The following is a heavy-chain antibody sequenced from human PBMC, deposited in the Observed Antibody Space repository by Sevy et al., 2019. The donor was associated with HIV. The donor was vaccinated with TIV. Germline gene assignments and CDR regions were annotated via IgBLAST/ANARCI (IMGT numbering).Heavy chain of an antibody. Sequence: GGSLRLSCAASGFTFSSYGMQWVRQAPGKGLEWVAVISYDGSNKYYADSVKGRFTISRDNSKNTLYLQMNSLRAEDTAVYYCAKDRIWFGELLSYYFDYWGQGTLITVSS. CDR3: AKDRIWFGELLSYYFDY. CDR1: GFTFSSYG. CDR2: ISYDGSNK. J-gene: IGHJ4*02. D-gene: IGHD3-10*01. V-gene: IGHV3-30*18.